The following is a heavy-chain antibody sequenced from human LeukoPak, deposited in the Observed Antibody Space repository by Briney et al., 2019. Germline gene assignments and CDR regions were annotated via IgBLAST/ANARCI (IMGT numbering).Heavy chain of an antibody. CDR2: IYSGGST. CDR1: GFTVSSNY. V-gene: IGHV3-66*04. Sequence: GGSLRLSCAASGFTVSSNYISWVRQAPGKGLEWVSVIYSGGSTYYADSVKGRFTISRDNSKNTLYLQMNSLRAEDTAVYYCAKPTGVNTVTAPFEYWGQGTLGTVSS. D-gene: IGHD4-17*01. CDR3: AKPTGVNTVTAPFEY. J-gene: IGHJ4*02.